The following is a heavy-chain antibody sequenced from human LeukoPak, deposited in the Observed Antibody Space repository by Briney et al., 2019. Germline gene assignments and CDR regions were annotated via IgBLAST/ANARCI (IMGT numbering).Heavy chain of an antibody. V-gene: IGHV1-2*02. CDR3: ARDWLLRYSEGGFDY. J-gene: IGHJ4*02. CDR1: GYTFTGYY. Sequence: ASVKVSCKASGYTFTGYYMHWVRQAPGQGLEWMGWINPDSGDTNYAQTFQGRVTMTRDTSISTAYMELGRLTSDDTAVYYCARDWLLRYSEGGFDYWGQGTLVTVSS. D-gene: IGHD3-9*01. CDR2: INPDSGDT.